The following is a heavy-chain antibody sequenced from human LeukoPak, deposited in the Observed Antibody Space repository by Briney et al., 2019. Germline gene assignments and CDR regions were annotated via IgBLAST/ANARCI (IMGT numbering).Heavy chain of an antibody. CDR1: GYTFTRYY. J-gene: IGHJ5*02. CDR3: ASDGPYCSSTSCYNH. D-gene: IGHD2-2*02. CDR2: INPNSGGT. Sequence: SVKVSCKASGYTFTRYYMHWVRQAPGQGREWMGWINPNSGGTNYAQKFQGRVTMTRDTSISTAYMELSRLRSDDTAVYYCASDGPYCSSTSCYNHWGQGTLVTVSS. V-gene: IGHV1-2*02.